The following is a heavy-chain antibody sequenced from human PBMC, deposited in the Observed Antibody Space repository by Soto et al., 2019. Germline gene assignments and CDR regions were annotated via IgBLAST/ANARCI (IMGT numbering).Heavy chain of an antibody. CDR2: IYYSGST. J-gene: IGHJ5*02. Sequence: PSETLSLTCTVSGGSISSYYWSWIRQPPGKGLEWIGYIYYSGSTNYNPSLKSRVTMSVDTSKNQFSLKLSSVTAADTAVYYCARWKGSSGYYYSNWFDPWGQGTLVTVSS. D-gene: IGHD3-22*01. CDR3: ARWKGSSGYYYSNWFDP. V-gene: IGHV4-59*01. CDR1: GGSISSYY.